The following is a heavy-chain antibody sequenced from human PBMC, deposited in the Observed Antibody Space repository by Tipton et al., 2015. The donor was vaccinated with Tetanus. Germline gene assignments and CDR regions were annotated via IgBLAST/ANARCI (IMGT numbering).Heavy chain of an antibody. V-gene: IGHV3-48*02. CDR3: ARDRLWFGELSHYYYYGMDV. CDR2: ISSSSSTI. Sequence: GSLRLSCAASGFTFSSYSMNWARQAPGKGLEWVSYISSSSSTIYYADSVKGRFTISRDNAKNSLYLQMNSLRDEDTAVYYCARDRLWFGELSHYYYYGMDVWGQGTTVTVSS. J-gene: IGHJ6*02. CDR1: GFTFSSYS. D-gene: IGHD3-10*01.